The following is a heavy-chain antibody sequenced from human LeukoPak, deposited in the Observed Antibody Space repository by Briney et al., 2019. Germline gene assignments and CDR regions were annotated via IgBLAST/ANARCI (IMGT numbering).Heavy chain of an antibody. CDR1: GFTFSSYW. CDR3: ARTRRSDVDTAMVDAFDI. V-gene: IGHV3-7*01. D-gene: IGHD5-18*01. Sequence: GGSLRLSCAASGFTFSSYWMSWVRQAPGKGLEWVANIKQDGSEKYYVDSVKGRFTISRDNAKNSLYLQMNSLRAEDTAVYYCARTRRSDVDTAMVDAFDIWGQGTMVTVSS. CDR2: IKQDGSEK. J-gene: IGHJ3*02.